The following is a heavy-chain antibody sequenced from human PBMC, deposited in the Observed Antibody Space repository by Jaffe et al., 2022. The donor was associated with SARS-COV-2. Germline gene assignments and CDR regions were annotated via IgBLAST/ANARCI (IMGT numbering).Heavy chain of an antibody. V-gene: IGHV1-69*01. CDR2: IIPIFGTA. D-gene: IGHD6-13*01. CDR3: AVPIAAAGTASNYYYGMDV. Sequence: QVQLVQSGAEVKKPGSSVKVSCKASGGTFSSYAISWVRQAPGQGLEWMGGIIPIFGTANYAQKFQGRVTITADESTSTAYMELSSLRSEDTAVYYCAVPIAAAGTASNYYYGMDVWGQGTTVTVSS. CDR1: GGTFSSYA. J-gene: IGHJ6*02.